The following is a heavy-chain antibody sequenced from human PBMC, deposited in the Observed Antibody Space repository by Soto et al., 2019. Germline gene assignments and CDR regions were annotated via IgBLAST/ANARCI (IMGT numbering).Heavy chain of an antibody. CDR3: ASGYSGYDAYYYYGMDV. CDR2: INPSGGST. CDR1: GYTFTSYY. V-gene: IGHV1-46*01. D-gene: IGHD5-12*01. Sequence: ASVKVSCKASGYTFTSYYMHWVRQAPGQGLEWMGIINPSGGSTSYAQKFQGRVTMTRDTSTSTAYMELSSLRSEDTAVYYCASGYSGYDAYYYYGMDVWGQGTTVTVSS. J-gene: IGHJ6*02.